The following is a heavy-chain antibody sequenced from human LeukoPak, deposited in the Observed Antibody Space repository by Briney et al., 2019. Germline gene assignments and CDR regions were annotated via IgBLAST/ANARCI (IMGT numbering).Heavy chain of an antibody. V-gene: IGHV3-33*01. CDR2: ISYHGRDQ. D-gene: IGHD3/OR15-3a*01. J-gene: IGHJ3*02. CDR1: GFTFSRSG. Sequence: GRSLRLSCAASGFTFSRSGMHWVRQAPGKGLEWVAFISYHGRDQYSADSVKGRFTISRDNSKNTLYLQMNSLRAEDTAVYYCARDGLASVFDIWGQGTVVTVSS. CDR3: ARDGLASVFDI.